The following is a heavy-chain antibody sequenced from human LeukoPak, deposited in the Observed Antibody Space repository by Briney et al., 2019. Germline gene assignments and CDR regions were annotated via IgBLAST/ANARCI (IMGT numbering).Heavy chain of an antibody. CDR2: IYPGDSDT. V-gene: IGHV5-51*01. CDR3: ASAIRYYDSSGYPPHYYYYYGMDV. CDR1: GYSFTSYW. Sequence: GESLEISCKGSGYSFTSYWIGWVRQMPGKGLEWMGIIYPGDSDTRYSPSFQGQVTISADKSISTAYLQWSSLKASDTAMYYCASAIRYYDSSGYPPHYYYYYGMDVWGQGTTVTVSS. J-gene: IGHJ6*02. D-gene: IGHD3-22*01.